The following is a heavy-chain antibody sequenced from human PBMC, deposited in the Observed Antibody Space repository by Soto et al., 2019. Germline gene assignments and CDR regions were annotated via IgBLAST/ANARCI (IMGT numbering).Heavy chain of an antibody. CDR3: ARPVFYDSSGYYGPGLLFDY. CDR2: VYSSGST. J-gene: IGHJ4*02. V-gene: IGHV4-59*01. D-gene: IGHD3-22*01. CDR1: GSYISSYY. Sequence: SETLSLTCTVSGSYISSYYWRWIRQPPGTVLEWIGYVYSSGSTNYNPSLKSRVTISVDTSKRQFSLKLSSVTAADTAVYYCARPVFYDSSGYYGPGLLFDYWGQGTLVTVSS.